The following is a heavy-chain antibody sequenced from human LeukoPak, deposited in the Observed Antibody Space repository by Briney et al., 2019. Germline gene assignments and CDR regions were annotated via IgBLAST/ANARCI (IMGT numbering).Heavy chain of an antibody. CDR3: ARVGCSSTSCYPNYYYYYMDV. CDR2: ISAYNGNT. Sequence: GASVKVSCKASGYTFTSYGISWVRQAPGQGLEWMGWISAYNGNTNYAQKLQGRVTMTQETSTSTAYMELRSLRSDDTAVYYCARVGCSSTSCYPNYYYYYMDVWGKGTTVTVSS. D-gene: IGHD2-2*01. CDR1: GYTFTSYG. V-gene: IGHV1-18*01. J-gene: IGHJ6*03.